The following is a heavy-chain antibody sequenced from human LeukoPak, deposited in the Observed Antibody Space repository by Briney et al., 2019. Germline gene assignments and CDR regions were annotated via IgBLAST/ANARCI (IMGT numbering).Heavy chain of an antibody. CDR1: GFTFSDYG. CDR3: AKAYYDILTGYYPPLGY. D-gene: IGHD3-9*01. CDR2: VGHTGVYT. J-gene: IGHJ4*02. Sequence: GGSLRLSCAASGFTFSDYGMSWVRQAPGKGLEWVSAVGHTGVYTYYADSVKGRFTISRDNSKNTLYLQMNSLRAEDTAVYYCAKAYYDILTGYYPPLGYWGQGTLVTVSS. V-gene: IGHV3-23*01.